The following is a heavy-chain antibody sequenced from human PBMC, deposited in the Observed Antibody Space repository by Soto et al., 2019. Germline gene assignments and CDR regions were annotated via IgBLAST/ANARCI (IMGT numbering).Heavy chain of an antibody. Sequence: QVQLVQSGAEVKKPGSSVKVSCKASGGTFSSYAISWVRQAPGQGLEWMGWISAYNGNTNYAQKLQGRVTMTTDTSTSTAYMELRSLRSDDTAVYYCARGRLPYYYYGMDVWGQGTTVTVSS. CDR1: GGTFSSYA. J-gene: IGHJ6*02. D-gene: IGHD6-25*01. CDR3: ARGRLPYYYYGMDV. CDR2: ISAYNGNT. V-gene: IGHV1-18*01.